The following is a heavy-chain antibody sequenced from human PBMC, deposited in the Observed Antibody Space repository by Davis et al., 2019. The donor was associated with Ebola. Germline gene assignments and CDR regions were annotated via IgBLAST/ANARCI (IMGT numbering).Heavy chain of an antibody. D-gene: IGHD3-16*01. CDR1: GFTFIGYY. CDR2: ISLNSGST. Sequence: ASVKVSCKASGFTFIGYYMHWVRQAPGQGPEWMGWISLNSGSTKYSHKFQGRVTMTRDTSINTAHLELSGLKSDDTAVYYCARDDKVMHFDYWGQGTLVTVSS. CDR3: ARDDKVMHFDY. J-gene: IGHJ4*02. V-gene: IGHV1-2*02.